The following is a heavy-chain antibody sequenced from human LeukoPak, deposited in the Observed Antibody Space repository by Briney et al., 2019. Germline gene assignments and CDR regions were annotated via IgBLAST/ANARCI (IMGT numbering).Heavy chain of an antibody. CDR2: IGTAGGT. CDR3: ARGEPGYCRSTSCSNFAH. J-gene: IGHJ4*02. D-gene: IGHD2-2*01. Sequence: GGSLRLSCAASGFTFSSYDMHWVRQATGKGLEWVSAIGTAGGTYYPGSVKGGFTISRENAKNSLYLQMNSLRAGDTAVEYCARGEPGYCRSTSCSNFAHWAQGPLVSVSS. V-gene: IGHV3-13*01. CDR1: GFTFSSYD.